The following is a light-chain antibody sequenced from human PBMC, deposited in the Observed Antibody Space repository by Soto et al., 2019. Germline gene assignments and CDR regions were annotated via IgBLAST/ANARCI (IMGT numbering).Light chain of an antibody. Sequence: QSALTQPPSASGSPGQSVTISCTGTSSDVGGYNYVSWYQQHPGKAPKLMIYEVSKWPAGDPDRFSGSKSGNTASLTGSGIQAEDESDYYCCSYAGSTNYVFGTGTKLTVL. CDR2: EVS. CDR1: SSDVGGYNY. V-gene: IGLV2-8*01. J-gene: IGLJ1*01. CDR3: CSYAGSTNYV.